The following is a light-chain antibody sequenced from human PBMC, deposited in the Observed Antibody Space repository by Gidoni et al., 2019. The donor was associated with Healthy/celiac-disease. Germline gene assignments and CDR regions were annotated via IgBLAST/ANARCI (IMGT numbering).Light chain of an antibody. CDR3: QQSYSTPF. CDR2: AAS. V-gene: IGKV1-39*01. Sequence: DIQMTQSPSSLSASVGDRVTITCRASQSISSYLNWYQQKPGKAPKPLIYAASSLQSGVPSRFSGSGSGTDCTLTISSLQPEDFATYYCQQSYSTPFFGPGTKVDIK. CDR1: QSISSY. J-gene: IGKJ3*01.